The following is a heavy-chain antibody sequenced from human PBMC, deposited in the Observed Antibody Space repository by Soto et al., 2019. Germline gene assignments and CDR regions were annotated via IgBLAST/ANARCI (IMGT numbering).Heavy chain of an antibody. Sequence: PSETLYLTCTVSGGSVDRGDDYWTWISQPPGKGLEWIAYVSSYRGATYYNPSLKSRLTISIDTSKNQFSLKVGSVTAADTAVYYCASSSLYGMDVWGQGTTVTVSS. CDR2: VSSYRGAT. J-gene: IGHJ6*02. V-gene: IGHV4-30-4*02. CDR3: ASSSLYGMDV. CDR1: GGSVDRGDDY.